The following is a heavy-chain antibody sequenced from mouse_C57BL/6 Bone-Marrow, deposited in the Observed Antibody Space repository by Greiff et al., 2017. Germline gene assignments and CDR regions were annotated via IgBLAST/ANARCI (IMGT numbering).Heavy chain of an antibody. Sequence: VQLQQPGAELVRPGASVKLSCTASGFNIKDDCMHWVKQRPEQGLEWIGWIDPENGDTEYASKFQGKATITADTSSNTAYLQLSSLTSEDTAVXYCTPITTVVVDYWGQGTTLTVSS. D-gene: IGHD1-1*01. V-gene: IGHV14-4*01. J-gene: IGHJ2*01. CDR2: IDPENGDT. CDR3: TPITTVVVDY. CDR1: GFNIKDDC.